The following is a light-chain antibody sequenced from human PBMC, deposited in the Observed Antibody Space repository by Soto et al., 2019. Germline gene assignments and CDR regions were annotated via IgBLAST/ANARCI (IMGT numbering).Light chain of an antibody. CDR1: QSVSSSY. J-gene: IGKJ3*01. CDR2: GAS. Sequence: EIVLTQSPATLSLSPGERATLSCRASQSVSSSYLAWYQQKPGQAPRLLIYGASSRATGIPDRFSGSGSGTDFTLTISRLEPEDFAEYYCQQYGSSPRFTFGPGTKVDIK. V-gene: IGKV3-20*01. CDR3: QQYGSSPRFT.